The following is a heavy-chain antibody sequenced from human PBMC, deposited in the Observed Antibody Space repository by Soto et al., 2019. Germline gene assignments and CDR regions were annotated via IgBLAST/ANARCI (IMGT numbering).Heavy chain of an antibody. J-gene: IGHJ4*02. CDR2: ISIYNGNT. Sequence: QVQLVQSGAEVKMPGASVKVSCKASGYPFSSHGFTWVRQAPGQGLEWMGWISIYNGNTHYAQKFQRRLTLTTDESTSTAYLELTSLTSGDTAVYYWARSPMATEPVDHWGQGTLVTVSS. V-gene: IGHV1-18*04. CDR3: ARSPMATEPVDH. CDR1: GYPFSSHG. D-gene: IGHD3-10*01.